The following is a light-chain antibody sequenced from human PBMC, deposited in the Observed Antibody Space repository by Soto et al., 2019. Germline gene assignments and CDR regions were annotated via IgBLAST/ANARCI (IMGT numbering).Light chain of an antibody. V-gene: IGLV1-44*01. CDR1: SSNIGNNP. Sequence: QSVLTQPPSASGTPGQRVTISCSGSSSNIGNNPVNWYQQLPGTATKLLIYSNSHRPSGVPDRFSGSKSGTSASLAISGLQSEDEADYYCAAWDDSLTGSWVFGGGTKLTVL. J-gene: IGLJ3*02. CDR3: AAWDDSLTGSWV. CDR2: SNS.